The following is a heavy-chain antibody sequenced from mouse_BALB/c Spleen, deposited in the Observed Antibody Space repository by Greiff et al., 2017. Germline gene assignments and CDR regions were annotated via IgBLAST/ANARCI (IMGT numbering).Heavy chain of an antibody. V-gene: IGHV1-54*03. D-gene: IGHD2-10*02. Sequence: QVHVKQSGAELVRPGTSVKVSCKASGYAFTNYLIEWVKQRPGQGLEWIGVINPGSGGTNYNEKFKGKATLTADKSSSTAYMQLSSLTSDDSAVYFCARRSMYGNYGWFAYWGQGTLVTVSA. J-gene: IGHJ3*01. CDR3: ARRSMYGNYGWFAY. CDR2: INPGSGGT. CDR1: GYAFTNYL.